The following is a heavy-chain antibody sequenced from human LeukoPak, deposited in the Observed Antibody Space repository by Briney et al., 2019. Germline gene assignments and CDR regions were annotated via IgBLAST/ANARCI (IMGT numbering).Heavy chain of an antibody. CDR1: GGSISSGGYY. D-gene: IGHD3-22*01. CDR3: ARQHPRSYYYDSSGTHLDY. Sequence: SETLSLTCTVSGGSISSGGYYWSWIRQHPGKGLEWLGYIYYSGSTYYNPSLKSRVTISVDTSKNQFSLKLSSVTAADTAVYYCARQHPRSYYYDSSGTHLDYWGQGTLVTVSS. V-gene: IGHV4-31*03. J-gene: IGHJ4*02. CDR2: IYYSGST.